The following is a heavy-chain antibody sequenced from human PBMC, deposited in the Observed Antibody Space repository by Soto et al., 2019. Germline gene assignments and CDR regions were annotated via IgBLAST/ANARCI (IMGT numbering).Heavy chain of an antibody. V-gene: IGHV3-23*01. CDR1: GFTFSSYA. CDR3: AKREAVAGNSQYYSGLDV. CDR2: ISGSGSGT. Sequence: GGSLRLSCAASGFTFSSYAMNWVRQAPGKGLEWVSAISGSGSGTYYADLVKGRFTVSRDNSKDTLYLQMNSLRVEDTAIYYCAKREAVAGNSQYYSGLDVWGQGTTVTVSS. J-gene: IGHJ6*02. D-gene: IGHD6-19*01.